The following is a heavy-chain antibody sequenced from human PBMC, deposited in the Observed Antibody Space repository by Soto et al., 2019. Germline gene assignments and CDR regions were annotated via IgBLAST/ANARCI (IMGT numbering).Heavy chain of an antibody. CDR2: IYNSGST. CDR1: GGSISRAGYS. V-gene: IGHV4-30-2*06. Sequence: QLQLQESGSRLVKPSQTLSLTCAVSGGSISRAGYSWSWIRQSPGKGLEWIGYIYNSGSTFYNPPRKSRLTLSVDRSKNQLSLQLNSVTAADTAVYYCASSRVVTTYFDYWGQGTLVTVSS. CDR3: ASSRVVTTYFDY. J-gene: IGHJ4*02. D-gene: IGHD2-21*02.